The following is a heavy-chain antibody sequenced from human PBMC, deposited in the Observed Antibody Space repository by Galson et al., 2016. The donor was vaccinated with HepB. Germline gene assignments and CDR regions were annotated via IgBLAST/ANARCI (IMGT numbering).Heavy chain of an antibody. CDR3: ARDRVWYFDL. CDR2: IYYTGST. J-gene: IGHJ2*01. D-gene: IGHD3-10*01. CDR1: GDSISDYY. Sequence: TLSLTCTVSGDSISDYYWSWIRQPPGEGLEWIGYIYYTGSTNYNPSLKSRVTISVDTSKNQFSLKLSSVTAADTAVYFCARDRVWYFDLWGRGTLVTVSS. V-gene: IGHV4-59*01.